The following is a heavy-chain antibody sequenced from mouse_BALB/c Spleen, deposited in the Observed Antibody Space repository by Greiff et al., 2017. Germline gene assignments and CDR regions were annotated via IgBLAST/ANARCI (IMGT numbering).Heavy chain of an antibody. CDR3: AIYQVKAMDY. CDR2: ISYSGST. D-gene: IGHD2-2*01. Sequence: EVKLMESGPGLVKPSQSLSLTCTVTGYSITSDYAWNWIRQFPGNKLEWMGYISYSGSTSYNPSLKSRISITRDTSKNQFFLQLNSVTTEDTATYYCAIYQVKAMDYWGQGTSVTVSS. V-gene: IGHV3-2*02. CDR1: GYSITSDYA. J-gene: IGHJ4*01.